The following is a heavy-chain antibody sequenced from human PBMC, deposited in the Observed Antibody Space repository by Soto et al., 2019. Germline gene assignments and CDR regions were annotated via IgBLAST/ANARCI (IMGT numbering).Heavy chain of an antibody. V-gene: IGHV3-23*01. Sequence: EVELFESGGGLVQPGGSLRLSCVASGFTCKNYDMRWIRQAPGKGREWVSGISGSGGVTYYADSVKGRFTIARDNSKNTLYLQMNSLRAEDTSIYYCAKNRQFRSYYESAGHYDNWGQGTLVTVSS. CDR3: AKNRQFRSYYESAGHYDN. D-gene: IGHD3-10*01. CDR1: GFTCKNYD. J-gene: IGHJ4*02. CDR2: ISGSGGVT.